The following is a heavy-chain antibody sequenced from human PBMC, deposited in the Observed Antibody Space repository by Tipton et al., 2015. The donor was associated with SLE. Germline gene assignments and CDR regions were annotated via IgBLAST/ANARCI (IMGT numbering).Heavy chain of an antibody. Sequence: LRLSCSVSGGSISDYFWSWIRQTPGKGLEWIGLINYSGNTNYNPSLKSRVAISVDTSKNHFSLNLSSVTAADTAVYYCARELDAFHIWGQGTMATVSS. J-gene: IGHJ3*02. CDR2: INYSGNT. V-gene: IGHV4-59*01. CDR1: GGSISDYF. CDR3: ARELDAFHI.